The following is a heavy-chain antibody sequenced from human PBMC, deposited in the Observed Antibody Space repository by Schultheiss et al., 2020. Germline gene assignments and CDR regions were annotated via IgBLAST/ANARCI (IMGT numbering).Heavy chain of an antibody. V-gene: IGHV3-48*03. Sequence: GGSLRLSCAASGFTFSTYEMDWVRQAPGKGLEWVSYISSSGSTILYADSVNGRFTISRNNAKGSLDLQMNSLRAEDTAVYYCARDLQGSSFDYWGQGILVTVSS. CDR1: GFTFSTYE. CDR2: ISSSGSTI. J-gene: IGHJ4*02. CDR3: ARDLQGSSFDY.